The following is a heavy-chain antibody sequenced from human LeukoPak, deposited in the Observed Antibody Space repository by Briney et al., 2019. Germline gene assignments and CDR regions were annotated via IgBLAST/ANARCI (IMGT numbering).Heavy chain of an antibody. J-gene: IGHJ4*02. Sequence: GGSLRLSCAASGLSFSSYWMHWVRQAPGRGLVWVSRINSDGSSTTYADSVKGRFTSSRDNAKNTLYLQMNSLRAEDTAVYYCARGSSGWYLLDYWGQGTLVTVSS. CDR2: INSDGSST. V-gene: IGHV3-74*01. CDR3: ARGSSGWYLLDY. D-gene: IGHD6-19*01. CDR1: GLSFSSYW.